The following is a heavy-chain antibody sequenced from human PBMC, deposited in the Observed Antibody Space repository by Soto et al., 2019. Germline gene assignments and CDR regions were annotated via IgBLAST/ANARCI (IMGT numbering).Heavy chain of an antibody. Sequence: PSETLSLTCTFSVGSITSSSYYCGWIRQPPWKGLEWIGGIYYSGRSYYNPSLKSRVTMSVDTSKNQFSLTLNSVTAADAAVYYCARQRTTVVNQAYFDRLGQRTLVIVS. CDR3: ARQRTTVVNQAYFDR. CDR1: VGSITSSSYY. CDR2: IYYSGRS. V-gene: IGHV4-39*01. J-gene: IGHJ4*02. D-gene: IGHD4-17*01.